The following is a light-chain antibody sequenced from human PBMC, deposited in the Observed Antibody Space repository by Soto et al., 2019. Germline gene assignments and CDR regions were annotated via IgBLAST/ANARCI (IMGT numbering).Light chain of an antibody. CDR2: YAS. CDR3: QQYNDWPPIT. Sequence: EIMMTQSPATLSVSPGESATLSCRASQSVSNNLAWYQHKPGQAPRLLIYYASTRATGIPARFSGSGSGTEFTLTISSLQSGDFALYYCQQYNDWPPITFGQGTRLEIK. CDR1: QSVSNN. J-gene: IGKJ5*01. V-gene: IGKV3-15*01.